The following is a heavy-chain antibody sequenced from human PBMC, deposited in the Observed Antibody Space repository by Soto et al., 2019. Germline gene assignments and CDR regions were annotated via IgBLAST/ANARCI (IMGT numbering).Heavy chain of an antibody. D-gene: IGHD3-16*01. V-gene: IGHV1-18*01. CDR1: GYTFTSFG. Sequence: QVQLVQSGGEVKKPGASVKVSCKASGYTFTSFGITWVRQAPGHGLEWMGWISAYNGDTKYAQKVQGRVTMTTDTATNTAQTGLRSMRPDATAGDFGARGGPSYGDDYGGQGTLVTVSS. J-gene: IGHJ4*02. CDR2: ISAYNGDT. CDR3: ARGGPSYGDDY.